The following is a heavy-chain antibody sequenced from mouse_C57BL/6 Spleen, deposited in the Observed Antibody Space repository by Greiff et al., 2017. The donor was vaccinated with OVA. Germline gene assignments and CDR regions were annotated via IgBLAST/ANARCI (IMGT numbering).Heavy chain of an antibody. CDR2: IYPGDGDT. D-gene: IGHD2-5*01. V-gene: IGHV1-82*01. CDR1: GYAFSSSW. CDR3: ARYSNYGRAMDY. Sequence: QVQLQQSGPELVKPGASVKISCKASGYAFSSSWMNWVKQRPGKGLEWIGRIYPGDGDTNYNGKFKGKATLTADKSSSTAYMQLSSLTSEDSAVYFCARYSNYGRAMDYWGQGTSVTVSS. J-gene: IGHJ4*01.